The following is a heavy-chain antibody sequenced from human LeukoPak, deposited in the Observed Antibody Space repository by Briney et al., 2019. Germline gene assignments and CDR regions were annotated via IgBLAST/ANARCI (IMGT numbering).Heavy chain of an antibody. Sequence: GGSLRLSCAASGFTLDDYGMSWVRQAPGKGLEWVSGINWNGGSTGYADSVKGRFTISRDNAKNSLYLQMNSLRAEDTALYYCARSRGGGNIAARLGWTEDDYWGQGTLVTVSS. V-gene: IGHV3-20*04. J-gene: IGHJ4*02. CDR3: ARSRGGGNIAARLGWTEDDY. CDR1: GFTLDDYG. CDR2: INWNGGST. D-gene: IGHD6-6*01.